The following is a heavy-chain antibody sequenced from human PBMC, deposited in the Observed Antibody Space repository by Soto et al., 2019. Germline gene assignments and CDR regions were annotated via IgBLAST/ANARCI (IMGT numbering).Heavy chain of an antibody. D-gene: IGHD5-18*01. CDR1: GDSVTSGNYY. V-gene: IGHV4-61*01. Sequence: PSETLSLTCTVSGDSVTSGNYYWTWIRQPPGKGLEWVGHIYYSGSTNYSPSLKSRVTISLNTPNNQFSLKVTSVTAADTAVYYCALIPVDTYMTYWFEPWGQGTLVTVS. CDR2: IYYSGST. J-gene: IGHJ5*01. CDR3: ALIPVDTYMTYWFEP.